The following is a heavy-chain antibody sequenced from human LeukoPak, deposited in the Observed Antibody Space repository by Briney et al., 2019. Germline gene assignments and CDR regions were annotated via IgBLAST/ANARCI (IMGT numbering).Heavy chain of an antibody. CDR3: AKSRSGRANWALQIFDN. Sequence: SGGSLRLSCAASEFSVSSNYMTWVRQAPGKGLEWVSVIHSDGTTYYADYVKGRFTISRDNSKNSLFVQMNSLRAEDTAVYFCAKSRSGRANWALQIFDNWGQGTLVTVSS. CDR1: EFSVSSNY. V-gene: IGHV3-53*01. D-gene: IGHD1-1*01. CDR2: IHSDGTT. J-gene: IGHJ4*02.